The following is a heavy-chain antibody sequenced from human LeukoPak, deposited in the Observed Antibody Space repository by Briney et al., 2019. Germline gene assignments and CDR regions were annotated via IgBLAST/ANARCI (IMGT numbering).Heavy chain of an antibody. CDR1: GGSFSGYY. CDR3: ARALQPQRGGFLEWLLQNWFDP. V-gene: IGHV4-34*01. D-gene: IGHD3-3*01. J-gene: IGHJ5*02. Sequence: PSETLSLTCAVYGGSFSGYYWSWIRQPPGKGLEWIGEINHSGSTNYNPSLKSRVTISVDTSKNQFSLKLSSVTAADTAVYYCARALQPQRGGFLEWLLQNWFDPWGQGTLVTVSS. CDR2: INHSGST.